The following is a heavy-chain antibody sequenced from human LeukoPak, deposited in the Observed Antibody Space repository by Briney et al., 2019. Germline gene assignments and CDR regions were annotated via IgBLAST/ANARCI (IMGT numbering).Heavy chain of an antibody. J-gene: IGHJ3*02. CDR2: IFPVDSDT. CDR3: ARLKEYSSSWYGAFDI. D-gene: IGHD6-13*01. Sequence: PGESLKISCEGSGYNFNNYWIAWVRQMPGKGLEWMGIIFPVDSDTRYSPSFQGQVTISADKSISTAYLQWSSLKASDTAMYYCARLKEYSSSWYGAFDIWGQGTMVTVSS. CDR1: GYNFNNYW. V-gene: IGHV5-51*01.